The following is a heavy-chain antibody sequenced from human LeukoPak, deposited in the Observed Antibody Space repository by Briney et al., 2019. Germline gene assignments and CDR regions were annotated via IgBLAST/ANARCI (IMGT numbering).Heavy chain of an antibody. Sequence: GESLRLSCAASGFTFSSYGMHWVRQAPGKGLEWVAVIWNSGSNKYYADSVKGRFTISRDNSKNTLYLQMNSLRAEDTAVYYCARDGAVAGVGGFDYWGPGTLVTLSS. J-gene: IGHJ4*02. CDR2: IWNSGSNK. V-gene: IGHV3-33*01. CDR3: ARDGAVAGVGGFDY. D-gene: IGHD6-19*01. CDR1: GFTFSSYG.